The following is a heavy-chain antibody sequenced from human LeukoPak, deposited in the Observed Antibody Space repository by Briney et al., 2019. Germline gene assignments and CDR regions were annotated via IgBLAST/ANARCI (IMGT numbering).Heavy chain of an antibody. CDR1: GYTFTVYH. D-gene: IGHD2-21*01. V-gene: IGHV1-69*05. CDR3: ASHIYRRARGDYYYYMDV. CDR2: IIPIFGTA. J-gene: IGHJ6*03. Sequence: GASVKVSCKASGYTFTVYHIHYVRQAPGQGLEWMGGIIPIFGTANYAQKFQGRVTITTDESKSTAYMELSSLRSEDTAVYYCASHIYRRARGDYYYYMDVWGKGTTVTVSS.